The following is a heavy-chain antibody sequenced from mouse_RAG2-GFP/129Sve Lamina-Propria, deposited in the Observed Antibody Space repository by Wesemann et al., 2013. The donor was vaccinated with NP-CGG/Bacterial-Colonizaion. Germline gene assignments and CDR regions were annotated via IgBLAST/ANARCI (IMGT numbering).Heavy chain of an antibody. V-gene: IGHV5-4*01. D-gene: IGHD4-1*01. Sequence: EVKLLQSGGGLVQPGGSLKLSCAASGFTFSSYGMSWVRQTPDKRLEWVATISDGGSYTYYPDNVKGRFTISRDNAKNNLYLQMSHLKSEDTAMYYCARDLGVNYWGQGTTLTVSS. CDR3: ARDLGVNY. CDR2: ISDGGSYT. J-gene: IGHJ2*01. CDR1: GFTFSSYG.